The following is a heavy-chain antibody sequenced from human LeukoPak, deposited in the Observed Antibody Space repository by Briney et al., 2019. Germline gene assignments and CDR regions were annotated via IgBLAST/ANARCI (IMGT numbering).Heavy chain of an antibody. CDR3: ARDSIPDGMDV. CDR1: GLTFSSHW. D-gene: IGHD2-21*01. Sequence: GGSLRLSCAASGLTFSSHWMHWVRQAPGKGLVWVSRITNDGSSTTYANSVKGRFTISRDNAKNSLYLQVNSLRAEDTAVYYCARDSIPDGMDVWGQGTTVTVSS. J-gene: IGHJ6*02. V-gene: IGHV3-74*01. CDR2: ITNDGSST.